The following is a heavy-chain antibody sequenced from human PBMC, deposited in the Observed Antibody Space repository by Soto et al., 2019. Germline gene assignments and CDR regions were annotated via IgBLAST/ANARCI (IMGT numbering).Heavy chain of an antibody. CDR3: TTDVVAYDSSGYPGGVDY. V-gene: IGHV3-15*01. CDR1: GFTFSNAW. CDR2: IKSKTDGGTT. J-gene: IGHJ4*02. Sequence: EVQLVESGGGLVKPGGSLRLSCAASGFTFSNAWMSWVRQAPGKGLEWVGRIKSKTDGGTTDYAAPVKGRFTISRDDSKNTLYLQMNSLKTEDTAVYYCTTDVVAYDSSGYPGGVDYWGQGTLVTVSS. D-gene: IGHD3-22*01.